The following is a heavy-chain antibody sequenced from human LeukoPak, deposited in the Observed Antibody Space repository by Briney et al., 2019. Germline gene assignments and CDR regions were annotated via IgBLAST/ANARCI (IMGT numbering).Heavy chain of an antibody. J-gene: IGHJ3*02. CDR1: GYTFTSLD. Sequence: GASVKVSCKASGYTFTSLDISWVRQANGQGLEWLGWMNPKNGNTGYAQKFRGRVTITRDTSESIAYMESSGLRSDDTAVYYCARVHPGYKSAFLRAFDMWGQGTMVIVSS. CDR2: MNPKNGNT. D-gene: IGHD1-14*01. CDR3: ARVHPGYKSAFLRAFDM. V-gene: IGHV1-8*03.